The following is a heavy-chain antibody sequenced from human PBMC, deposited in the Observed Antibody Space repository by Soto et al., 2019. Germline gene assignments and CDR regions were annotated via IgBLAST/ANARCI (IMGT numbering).Heavy chain of an antibody. D-gene: IGHD2-8*01. CDR2: VSANNGHT. J-gene: IGHJ6*02. Sequence: ASVKVSCKASGFTFSNYGLNWVRQAPGQGLEWMGWVSANNGHTNYAQNLQGRVSMTTDTSTSTAYMELRGLTFDDTAVYYCARDIESVTAKHFFYYYAMDVWGQGTTVPVSS. CDR1: GFTFSNYG. V-gene: IGHV1-18*01. CDR3: ARDIESVTAKHFFYYYAMDV.